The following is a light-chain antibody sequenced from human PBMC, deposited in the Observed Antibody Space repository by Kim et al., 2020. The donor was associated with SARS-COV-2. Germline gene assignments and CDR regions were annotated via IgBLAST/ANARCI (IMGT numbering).Light chain of an antibody. CDR3: HQYGTSPRT. CDR2: GAS. CDR1: QSVGSSY. V-gene: IGKV3-20*01. Sequence: SPGERATLSCRASQSVGSSYLAWFQQKPGQPPRLLIYGASSRATGIPDRFSGSGSGTDFTLTISRLEPEDFAVYYCHQYGTSPRTFGQGTKVDIK. J-gene: IGKJ1*01.